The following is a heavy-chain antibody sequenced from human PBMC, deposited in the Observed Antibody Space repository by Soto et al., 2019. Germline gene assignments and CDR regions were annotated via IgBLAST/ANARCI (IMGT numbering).Heavy chain of an antibody. Sequence: PPETLSLTCALSGGSISSSHWWSWVRQPPGKGLEWIGEIYHSGRTNYNPSLTSRVTISVDKSKNQFSLKLSSVTAADTAVYYCARDQGSSSWSMGDYYYYDGMDVWCQGTTV. CDR3: ARDQGSSSWSMGDYYYYDGMDV. CDR1: GGSISSSHW. J-gene: IGHJ6*01. CDR2: IYHSGRT. V-gene: IGHV4-4*03. D-gene: IGHD6-13*01.